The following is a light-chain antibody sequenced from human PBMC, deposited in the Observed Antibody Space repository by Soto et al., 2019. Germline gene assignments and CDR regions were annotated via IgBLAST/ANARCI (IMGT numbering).Light chain of an antibody. V-gene: IGKV3-11*01. Sequence: EIVLTQSPATLSLSPGERATLSCRASQSVSTYLAWYQQKPGQAPRLLIYGASNRATGIPARFSGSGSGTDFILTISSLEPEDFAVYYCQQRSKWPPLTFGGGTRVDMK. CDR2: GAS. CDR1: QSVSTY. CDR3: QQRSKWPPLT. J-gene: IGKJ4*01.